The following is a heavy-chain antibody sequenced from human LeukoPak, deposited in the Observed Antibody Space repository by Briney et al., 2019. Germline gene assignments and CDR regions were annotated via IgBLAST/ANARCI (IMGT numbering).Heavy chain of an antibody. J-gene: IGHJ4*02. CDR1: GFTFSAYG. CDR2: ISYDGSDK. Sequence: GGSLRLSCAASGFTFSAYGMHWVRQAPGKGLEWVAVISYDGSDKNTADSVKGRFTVSRDNSKNPLYLHMNNLRAEDTAVYYCAKARTSGSNHFDSWGQGTLVTVSS. V-gene: IGHV3-30*18. D-gene: IGHD1-26*01. CDR3: AKARTSGSNHFDS.